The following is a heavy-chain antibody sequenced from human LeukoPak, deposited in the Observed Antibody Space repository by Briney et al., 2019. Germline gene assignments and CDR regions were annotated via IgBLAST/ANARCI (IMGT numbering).Heavy chain of an antibody. CDR2: ISDSGGST. D-gene: IGHD2-15*01. CDR1: GFTFSSYT. Sequence: PGGSLRLSCAASGFTFSSYTMSWVRQAPGKGLEWVSAISDSGGSTYYADSVKGRFTISRDTSKNTLFLQMNSLRVEDTAVYYCAVGDYADYWGQGTLATVSS. V-gene: IGHV3-23*01. J-gene: IGHJ4*02. CDR3: AVGDYADY.